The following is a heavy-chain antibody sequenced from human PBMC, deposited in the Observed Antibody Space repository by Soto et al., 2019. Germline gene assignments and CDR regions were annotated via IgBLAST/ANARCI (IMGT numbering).Heavy chain of an antibody. Sequence: GASVKVSCKASGGTFSIYAISWVRQAPGQGLEWMGGIIPIFGTANYAQKFQGRVTITADESTSTAYMELSSLRTEDTAVYYCATRPMPHSGYDPFYFDYWGQGALVTVSS. CDR1: GGTFSIYA. V-gene: IGHV1-69*13. D-gene: IGHD5-12*01. J-gene: IGHJ4*02. CDR2: IIPIFGTA. CDR3: ATRPMPHSGYDPFYFDY.